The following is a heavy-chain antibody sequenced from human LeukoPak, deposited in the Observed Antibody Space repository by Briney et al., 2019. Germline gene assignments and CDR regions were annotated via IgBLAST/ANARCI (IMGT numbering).Heavy chain of an antibody. Sequence: KPSETLSLTCTVSGYSISSGYYWGWIRQPPGKGLEWIGEINHSGSTNYNPSLKSRVTISVDTSKNQFSLKLSSVTAADTAVYYCARHLGQQLAYNWFDPWGQGTLVTVSS. D-gene: IGHD6-13*01. CDR3: ARHLGQQLAYNWFDP. CDR1: GYSISSGYY. CDR2: INHSGST. J-gene: IGHJ5*02. V-gene: IGHV4-38-2*02.